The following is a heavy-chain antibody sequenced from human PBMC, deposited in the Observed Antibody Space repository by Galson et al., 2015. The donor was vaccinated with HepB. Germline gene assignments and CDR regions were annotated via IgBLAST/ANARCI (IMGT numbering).Heavy chain of an antibody. CDR2: IYYSGST. V-gene: IGHV4-30-4*01. J-gene: IGHJ6*02. CDR3: ARAFGYCSSTICYEDYYGMDV. CDR1: GGSISSGDYY. Sequence: TLSLTCTVSGGSISSGDYYWSWIRQPPVKGLEWIGYIYYSGSTYYNPSLKSRVTISVDTSKNQFYLKLSSVTAADTAVYYCARAFGYCSSTICYEDYYGMDVLGQGTTVTVSS. D-gene: IGHD2-2*01.